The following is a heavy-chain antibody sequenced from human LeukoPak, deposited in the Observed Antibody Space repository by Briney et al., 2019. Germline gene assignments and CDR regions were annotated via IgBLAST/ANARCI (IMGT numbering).Heavy chain of an antibody. Sequence: GGSPRLSCAASGFTFSSYSMNWVRQAPGKGLEWVSSISSSSSYIYYADSVKGRFTISRDNAKNSLYLQMNSLRAEDTAVYYCARASPYGWPHYYYYYMDVWGKGTTVTVSS. J-gene: IGHJ6*03. CDR1: GFTFSSYS. V-gene: IGHV3-21*01. CDR3: ARASPYGWPHYYYYYMDV. CDR2: ISSSSSYI. D-gene: IGHD4-17*01.